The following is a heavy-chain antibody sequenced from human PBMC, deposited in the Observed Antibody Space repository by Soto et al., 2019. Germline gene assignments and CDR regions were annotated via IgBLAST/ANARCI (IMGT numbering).Heavy chain of an antibody. CDR2: ISGSGIST. CDR1: GFTFSSYA. D-gene: IGHD6-19*01. V-gene: IGHV3-23*01. Sequence: EVQLLESGGGLVQSGGSLRLSCAASGFTFSSYAMSWVRQAPGKGLEWVSAISGSGISTYYADSVKGRFTISRDSSKNTLYLQMHSLRAEDTAVYYCAKEYEYSSGWERIDYWGQGTLVTVSS. CDR3: AKEYEYSSGWERIDY. J-gene: IGHJ4*02.